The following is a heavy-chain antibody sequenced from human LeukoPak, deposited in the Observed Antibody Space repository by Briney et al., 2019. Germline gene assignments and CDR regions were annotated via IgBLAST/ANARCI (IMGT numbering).Heavy chain of an antibody. J-gene: IGHJ6*02. Sequence: PSETLSLTCAVYGGSLSGHYLSWIRQPPGKGLEWIGEINHSGSTHYIPSLKSRITISVDTSKSQFSLKLSSVTAADTAVYYCAREFYYDYSGYYYRYSFYGMDVWGQGTTVTVSS. CDR3: AREFYYDYSGYYYRYSFYGMDV. CDR1: GGSLSGHY. D-gene: IGHD3-22*01. V-gene: IGHV4-34*01. CDR2: INHSGST.